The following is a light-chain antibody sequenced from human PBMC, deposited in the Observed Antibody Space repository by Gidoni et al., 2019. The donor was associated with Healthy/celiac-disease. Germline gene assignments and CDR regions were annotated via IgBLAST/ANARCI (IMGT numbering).Light chain of an antibody. CDR1: QSISSY. V-gene: IGKV1-39*01. Sequence: DIQMTQSPSSLSASVGDRVTIPCRASQSISSYLNWYQQKQGKAPKLLIYAESSLQSGVPSRFSGSGSGTDFTLTISRLQPEEFETYYCQQSYSTPRTFGQGTKLEIK. CDR3: QQSYSTPRT. CDR2: AES. J-gene: IGKJ2*02.